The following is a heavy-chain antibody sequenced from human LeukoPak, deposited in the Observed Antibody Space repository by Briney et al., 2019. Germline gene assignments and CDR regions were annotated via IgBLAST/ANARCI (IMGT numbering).Heavy chain of an antibody. D-gene: IGHD5-24*01. CDR1: GGSISGYY. CDR2: IYYSGST. J-gene: IGHJ4*02. V-gene: IGHV4-59*01. CDR3: ARESEMATIKGPHYYFDY. Sequence: SETLSLTCTVSGGSISGYYWSWIRQPPGKGLEWIGYIYYSGSTNYNPSLKSRVTISVDTSKNQFSLKLGSVTAADTAVYYCARESEMATIKGPHYYFDYWGQGTLVTVSS.